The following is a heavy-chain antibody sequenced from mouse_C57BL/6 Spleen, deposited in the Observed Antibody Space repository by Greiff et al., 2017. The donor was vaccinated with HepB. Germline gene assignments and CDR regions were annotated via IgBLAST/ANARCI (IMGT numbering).Heavy chain of an antibody. Sequence: VKLQESGPELVKPGASVKISCKASGYAFSSSWMNWVKQRPGKGLEWIGRIYHGDGDTNYNGKFKGKATLTADKSYSKAYMQLSSLTSADSAVYFCAREAVMVTTGGYLDVWGTGTTVTVSA. CDR2: IYHGDGDT. D-gene: IGHD2-2*01. J-gene: IGHJ1*03. V-gene: IGHV1-82*01. CDR1: GYAFSSSW. CDR3: AREAVMVTTGGYLDV.